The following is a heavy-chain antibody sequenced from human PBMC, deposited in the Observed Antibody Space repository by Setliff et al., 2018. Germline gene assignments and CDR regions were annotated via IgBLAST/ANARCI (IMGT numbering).Heavy chain of an antibody. Sequence: GESLKISCKGSGYSFTSYWIGWVRQMPGKGLEWMGVIYPGDSDTRYSLSFQGQVTISADKSISTAYLQWSSLKASDTAMYYCARYDSSGYHYYYGMDVWGQGTTVTVSS. CDR1: GYSFTSYW. CDR3: ARYDSSGYHYYYGMDV. D-gene: IGHD3-22*01. CDR2: IYPGDSDT. V-gene: IGHV5-51*01. J-gene: IGHJ6*02.